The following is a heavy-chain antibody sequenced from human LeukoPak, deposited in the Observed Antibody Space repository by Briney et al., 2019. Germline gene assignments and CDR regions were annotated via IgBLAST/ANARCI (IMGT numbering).Heavy chain of an antibody. Sequence: GGSLRLSCAASGFTFTNYGMHWVRGALGKGLEWVAIILFDGRIEYYVDSVKGRFTISRDKSKNTLYLQMNSLRPEDTAVYYCAKERASMGADAFDIWGQGTMVTVSS. CDR1: GFTFTNYG. J-gene: IGHJ3*02. CDR3: AKERASMGADAFDI. V-gene: IGHV3-30*18. D-gene: IGHD1-26*01. CDR2: ILFDGRIE.